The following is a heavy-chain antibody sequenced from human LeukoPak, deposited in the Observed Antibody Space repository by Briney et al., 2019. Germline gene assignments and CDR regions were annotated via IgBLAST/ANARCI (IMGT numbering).Heavy chain of an antibody. V-gene: IGHV3-30*03. J-gene: IGHJ4*02. CDR2: ISYDGSNK. CDR3: ARAPPLRGYSYGYLGSLEE. Sequence: GGSLRLSCAASGFTFSSYGMHWVRQAPGKGLEWVAVISYDGSNKYYADSVKGRFTISRDNSKNTLYLQMNSLRAEDTAVYYCARAPPLRGYSYGYLGSLEEWGQGTLVTVSS. CDR1: GFTFSSYG. D-gene: IGHD5-18*01.